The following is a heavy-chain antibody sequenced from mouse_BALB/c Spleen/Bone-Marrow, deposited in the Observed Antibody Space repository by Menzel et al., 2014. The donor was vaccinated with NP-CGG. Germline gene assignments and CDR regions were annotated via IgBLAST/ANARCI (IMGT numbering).Heavy chain of an antibody. CDR1: GYSFTGYF. Sequence: EVQGVESGPELVKPGASVKLSCKASGYSFTGYFMNWVKQSHGNSLEWIGRINPYNGDTFYNQKFKGKATWTVDKSSSTAHMELLSLTSEDSEVYYCGGVYYYGSSYFDYGGQGTTLTVSS. V-gene: IGHV1-37*01. CDR3: GGVYYYGSSYFDY. J-gene: IGHJ2*01. D-gene: IGHD1-1*01. CDR2: INPYNGDT.